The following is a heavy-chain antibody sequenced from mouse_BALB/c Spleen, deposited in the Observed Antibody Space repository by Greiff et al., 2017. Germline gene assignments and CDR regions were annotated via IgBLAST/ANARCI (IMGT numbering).Heavy chain of an antibody. CDR3: ARDRDCDSFPLDY. D-gene: IGHD2-13*01. Sequence: EVMLVESGGGLVQPGGSLKLSCATSGFTFTDYYMSWVRQPPGKALEWLGFIRNKANGYTTEYSASVKGRFTISRDNSQSILYLQKNTLRAEDSAAYYCARDRDCDSFPLDYWGQGTTLTVSS. CDR1: GFTFTDYY. J-gene: IGHJ2*01. V-gene: IGHV7-3*02. CDR2: IRNKANGYTT.